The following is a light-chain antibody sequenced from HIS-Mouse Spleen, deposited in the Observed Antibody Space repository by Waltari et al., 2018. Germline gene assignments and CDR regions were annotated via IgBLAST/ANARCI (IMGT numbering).Light chain of an antibody. CDR3: YSTDSSGNHRV. CDR1: PLQKKI. Sequence: SYERTKPPSVSVSPGQTARITCPGDPLQKKIAYWYQQKSGQAPVRVSYEDSKRPSGIPERFSGSSSGTMATLTISGAQVEDEADYYCYSTDSSGNHRVFGGGTKLTVL. J-gene: IGLJ2*01. V-gene: IGLV3-10*01. CDR2: EDS.